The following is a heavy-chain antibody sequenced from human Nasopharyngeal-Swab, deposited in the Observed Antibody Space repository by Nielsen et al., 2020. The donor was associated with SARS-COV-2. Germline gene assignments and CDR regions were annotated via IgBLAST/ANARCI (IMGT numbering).Heavy chain of an antibody. V-gene: IGHV4-4*02. CDR3: VRVALGDNWFDP. D-gene: IGHD3-3*02. CDR1: GGSISSSNW. Sequence: SETLSLTCAVSGGSISSSNWWSWVRQPPGKGLEWIGEIYHSGSTNYNPSLKSRVTISVDKSKNQLSLKLSSVTAADTAVYYCVRVALGDNWFDPWGQGTLVTVSS. CDR2: IYHSGST. J-gene: IGHJ5*02.